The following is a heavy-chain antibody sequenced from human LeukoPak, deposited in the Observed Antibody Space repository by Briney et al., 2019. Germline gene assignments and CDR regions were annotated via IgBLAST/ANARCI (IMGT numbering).Heavy chain of an antibody. J-gene: IGHJ4*02. V-gene: IGHV1-18*01. Sequence: ASVKVSCKASGYTFTSYVISWVRQAPGQGLEWMGWISAYNGNTNYAQKLQGRVTMTTDTSTSTAYMELRSLRSDDTAVYYCARVVVVPAVISVFEVDYWGQGTRVTASS. CDR1: GYTFTSYV. CDR2: ISAYNGNT. D-gene: IGHD2-2*02. CDR3: ARVVVVPAVISVFEVDY.